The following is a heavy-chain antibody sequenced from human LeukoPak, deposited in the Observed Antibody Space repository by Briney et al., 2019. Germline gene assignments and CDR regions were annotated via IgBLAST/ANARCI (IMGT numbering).Heavy chain of an antibody. D-gene: IGHD2-15*01. Sequence: SGGSLRLSCAAPGFTFSSYWMSWVRQAPGKGLEWVANIKQDGTDKYYVDSVKGRFTISRDNAKNSLYLQMNSLRAEDTAVYYCARRYFDLWGQGTLVTVSS. V-gene: IGHV3-7*01. CDR1: GFTFSSYW. J-gene: IGHJ4*02. CDR3: ARRYFDL. CDR2: IKQDGTDK.